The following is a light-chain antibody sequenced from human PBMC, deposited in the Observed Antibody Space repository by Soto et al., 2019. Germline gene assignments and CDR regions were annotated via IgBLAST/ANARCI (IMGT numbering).Light chain of an antibody. Sequence: QSALTQPPSSSVSPGQSVTISFTGTSSDVGGYIFVSCYQQHPGKAPKLMIYDVNKRPSGVPDRFSGSKSDNTASLTVSGLQAEDEADYYCVSYAGGTYVFGTGTKVTVL. V-gene: IGLV2-8*01. CDR1: SSDVGGYIF. CDR3: VSYAGGTYV. J-gene: IGLJ1*01. CDR2: DVN.